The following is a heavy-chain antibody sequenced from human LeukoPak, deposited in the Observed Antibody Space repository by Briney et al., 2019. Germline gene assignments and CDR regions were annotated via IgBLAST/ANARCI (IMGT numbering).Heavy chain of an antibody. CDR2: IYYSGST. CDR3: ARLIAAAGITPRGWNYYLDH. D-gene: IGHD6-13*01. CDR1: GGSISSYY. V-gene: IGHV4-59*01. Sequence: SETLSLTCTVSGGSISSYYWSWIRQPPGKGLEWIAYIYYSGSTNYNPSLKSRVTISVDTSKNQYSLKLSSVTAADTAVYYCARLIAAAGITPRGWNYYLDHWGQGTLVTVSS. J-gene: IGHJ4*02.